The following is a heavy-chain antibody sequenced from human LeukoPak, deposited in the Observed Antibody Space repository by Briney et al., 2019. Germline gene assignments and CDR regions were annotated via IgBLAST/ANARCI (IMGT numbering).Heavy chain of an antibody. D-gene: IGHD3-3*01. Sequence: PSQTLSLTCTVSGGSISSGSYYWSWIRQPAGKGLEWIGRIYTSGSTNYNPSLKSRVTISVDTSKNQFSLKLSSVTAADTAVYYCARRTYYDFWSGSRYYFDYWGQGTLVTVSS. CDR3: ARRTYYDFWSGSRYYFDY. CDR1: GGSISSGSYY. J-gene: IGHJ4*02. V-gene: IGHV4-61*02. CDR2: IYTSGST.